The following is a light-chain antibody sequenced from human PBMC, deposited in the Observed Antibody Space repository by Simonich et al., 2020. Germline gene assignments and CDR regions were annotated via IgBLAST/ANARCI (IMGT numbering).Light chain of an antibody. V-gene: IGLV2-23*01. Sequence: QSALTQPASVSGSPGQSITISCTGTSSDVGSYNLVSWYQQHPGKAPKLMIYEGSKRPSGVSNRFSGAKSGNTASLTISGLQAEDKADYYCCSYAGSVVFGGGTKLTVL. J-gene: IGLJ2*01. CDR2: EGS. CDR1: SSDVGSYNL. CDR3: CSYAGSVV.